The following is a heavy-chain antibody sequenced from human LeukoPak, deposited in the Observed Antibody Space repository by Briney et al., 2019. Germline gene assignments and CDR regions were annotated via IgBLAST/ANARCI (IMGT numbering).Heavy chain of an antibody. Sequence: ASVKVSCKVSGYTFTDYYMHWVQQAPGKGLEWMGLVDPEDGETIYAEKFQGRVTITADTSTDTAYMELSSLRSEDTAVYCCATSCSSISCYGWGQGTLVTVSS. J-gene: IGHJ4*02. CDR1: GYTFTDYY. CDR3: ATSCSSISCYG. D-gene: IGHD2-2*01. V-gene: IGHV1-69-2*01. CDR2: VDPEDGET.